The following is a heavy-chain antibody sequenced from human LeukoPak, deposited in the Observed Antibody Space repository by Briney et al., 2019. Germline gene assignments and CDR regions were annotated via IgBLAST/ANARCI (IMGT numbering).Heavy chain of an antibody. Sequence: GESLKISCRGSGYSFTSYWIGWVRPMPGKGLELVGIIYPGDSDTRYSPSFQGQVTISADKSISTAYLQWSSLKASDTAMYYCARIKEQWLAYFDYWGQGTLVTVSS. D-gene: IGHD6-19*01. V-gene: IGHV5-51*01. CDR2: IYPGDSDT. J-gene: IGHJ4*02. CDR1: GYSFTSYW. CDR3: ARIKEQWLAYFDY.